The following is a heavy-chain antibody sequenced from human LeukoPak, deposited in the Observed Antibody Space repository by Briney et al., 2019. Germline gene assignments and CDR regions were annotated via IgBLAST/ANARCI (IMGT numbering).Heavy chain of an antibody. V-gene: IGHV3-30-3*01. D-gene: IGHD3-9*01. Sequence: GGSLRLSCAASGFTFSSYAMHWVRQAPGKGLEWVAVVSYDGSNKYYADSVKGRFTISRDNSKNTLYLQMNSLRAEDTAVYYCARHDWDYWGQGTLVTVSS. J-gene: IGHJ4*02. CDR2: VSYDGSNK. CDR1: GFTFSSYA. CDR3: ARHDWDY.